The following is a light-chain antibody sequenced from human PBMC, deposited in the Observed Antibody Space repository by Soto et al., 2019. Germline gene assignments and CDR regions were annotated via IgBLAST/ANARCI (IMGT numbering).Light chain of an antibody. CDR1: QSISSW. Sequence: DIQMTQSPSTLSASVGDRVTITCRASQSISSWLAWYQQKPGKAPKLLIYKASSLERGISSRFSGSGSGTECALTIGRLQPDDFATYYCQQYNSYSKSWTFGQGTKVVIK. V-gene: IGKV1-5*03. CDR3: QQYNSYSKSWT. J-gene: IGKJ1*01. CDR2: KAS.